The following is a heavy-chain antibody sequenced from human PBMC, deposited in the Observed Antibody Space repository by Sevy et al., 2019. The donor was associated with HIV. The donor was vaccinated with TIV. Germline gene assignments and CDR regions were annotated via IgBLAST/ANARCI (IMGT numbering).Heavy chain of an antibody. J-gene: IGHJ3*01. CDR3: ATRRFSLLRSDAFEL. CDR1: GFIFSTYG. V-gene: IGHV3-30*02. CDR2: ILNDGTNE. Sequence: GGSLRLSCVGSGFIFSTYGMHWVRQAPGKGLQWLAYILNDGTNEFYADSVRGRFTISRDNSKNTLSLQIDSLRVEDTAVYFCATRRFSLLRSDAFELWGQGTMVTVSS. D-gene: IGHD3-10*01.